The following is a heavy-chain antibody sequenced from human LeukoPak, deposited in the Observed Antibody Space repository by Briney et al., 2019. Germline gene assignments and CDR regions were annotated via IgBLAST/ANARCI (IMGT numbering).Heavy chain of an antibody. CDR1: GYTFTGYY. Sequence: ASVKVSCXASGYTFTGYYMHWVRQAPGQGLEWMGWINPNSGGTNYAQKFQGRVTMTRDTSISTAYMELSRLRSDDTAVYYCARDRYYGSGSYYNAPIDYWGQGTLVTVSS. J-gene: IGHJ4*02. V-gene: IGHV1-2*02. CDR3: ARDRYYGSGSYYNAPIDY. D-gene: IGHD3-10*01. CDR2: INPNSGGT.